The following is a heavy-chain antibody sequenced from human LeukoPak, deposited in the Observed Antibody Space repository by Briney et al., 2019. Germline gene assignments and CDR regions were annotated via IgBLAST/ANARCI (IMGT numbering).Heavy chain of an antibody. CDR2: IYSGGST. CDR3: AKDRLQFGEGEYGMDV. D-gene: IGHD3-10*01. Sequence: GGSLRLSCAASGFTVSSNYMSWVRQAPGKGLEWVSVIYSGGSTYYADSVKGGFTISRDNSKNTLYLQMNSQRAEDTAVYYCAKDRLQFGEGEYGMDVLVQRATVSVCS. J-gene: IGHJ6*02. V-gene: IGHV3-53*05. CDR1: GFTVSSNY.